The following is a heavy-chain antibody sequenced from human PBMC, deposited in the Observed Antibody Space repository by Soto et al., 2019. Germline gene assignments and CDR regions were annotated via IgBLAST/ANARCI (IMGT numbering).Heavy chain of an antibody. D-gene: IGHD4-17*01. CDR1: GGTFSSYA. V-gene: IGHV1-69*13. CDR2: IIPIFGTA. Sequence: GASVKVSCKASGGTFSSYAISWVRQAPGQGLEWMGGIIPIFGTANYAQKFQGRVTITADESTSTAYMELSSLRSEDTAVYYCARLQTTVVHRFWTYGMDVWGQGTTVTVSS. CDR3: ARLQTTVVHRFWTYGMDV. J-gene: IGHJ6*02.